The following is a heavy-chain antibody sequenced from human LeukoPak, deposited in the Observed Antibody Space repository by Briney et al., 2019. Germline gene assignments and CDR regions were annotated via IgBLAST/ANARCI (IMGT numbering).Heavy chain of an antibody. CDR1: GGSFSGYY. Sequence: SETLSLTCAVYGGSFSGYYWSWIRQPPGKGLEWIGEINHSGSTNYNPSLKSRVTISVDTSKNQFPLKLSSVTAADTAVYYCARHSYLGSGYYYWGQGTLVTVSS. CDR2: INHSGST. V-gene: IGHV4-34*01. J-gene: IGHJ4*02. CDR3: ARHSYLGSGYYY. D-gene: IGHD3-22*01.